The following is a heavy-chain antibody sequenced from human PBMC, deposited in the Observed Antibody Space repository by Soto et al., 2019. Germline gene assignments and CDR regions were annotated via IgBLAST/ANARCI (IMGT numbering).Heavy chain of an antibody. J-gene: IGHJ4*02. CDR3: AHSTISDYYYGSGSHQNFNY. D-gene: IGHD3-10*01. CDR2: IYWDDDK. V-gene: IGHV2-5*02. Sequence: ESGPTLVNPTQTLTLTCTFSGFSLSTSGVGVSWIRQPPGKALEWLALIYWDDDKRYSPSLKSRLTITKDTSKNQVVLTMTNMDPVDTATYYCAHSTISDYYYGSGSHQNFNYWGQGTLVTVSS. CDR1: GFSLSTSGVG.